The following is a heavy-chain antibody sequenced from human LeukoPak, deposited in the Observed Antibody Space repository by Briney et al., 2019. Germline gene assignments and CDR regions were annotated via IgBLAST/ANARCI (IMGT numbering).Heavy chain of an antibody. D-gene: IGHD5-18*01. CDR3: TTSARGYSYGSYAFDI. Sequence: GGSLRLSCAASGFTFSDAWMTWVRQAPGKGLEWVGRIESKTNGWTTDCAAPVKGRFSISRDDSRKTVYLQMNSLKTEDTAMYYCTTSARGYSYGSYAFDIWGRGTMVTVS. CDR2: IESKTNGWTT. CDR1: GFTFSDAW. J-gene: IGHJ3*02. V-gene: IGHV3-15*04.